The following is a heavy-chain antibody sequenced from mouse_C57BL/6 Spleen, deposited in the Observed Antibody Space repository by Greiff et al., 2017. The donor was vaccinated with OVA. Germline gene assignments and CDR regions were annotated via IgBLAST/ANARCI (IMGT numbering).Heavy chain of an antibody. J-gene: IGHJ2*01. CDR2: IDPSDSYT. CDR3: ARNYGSFDY. CDR1: GYTFTSYW. Sequence: QVQLQQPGAELVMPGASVKLSCKASGYTFTSYWMHWVKQRPGQGLEWIGEIDPSDSYTNYNQKFKGKATLTVDKSSSTAYMQHSSLTSEDSAVYYCARNYGSFDYWGQGTTLTVSS. V-gene: IGHV1-69*01. D-gene: IGHD1-1*01.